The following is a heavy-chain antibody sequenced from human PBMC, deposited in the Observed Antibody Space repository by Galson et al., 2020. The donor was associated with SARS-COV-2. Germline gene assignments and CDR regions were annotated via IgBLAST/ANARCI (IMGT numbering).Heavy chain of an antibody. CDR3: VRPRSITVLQGLIVPDYFDS. J-gene: IGHJ4*02. D-gene: IGHD3-10*01. CDR1: GYTFTSYW. CDR2: IYPADSHV. Sequence: QVSCSDSGYTFTSYWIGWVRQTPGKGLEWMGIIYPADSHVTYSPSFQGQVTISVDKSTSTAYLQWNSLKASDTALYFCVRPRSITVLQGLIVPDYFDSWGQGALVTGSS. V-gene: IGHV5-51*01.